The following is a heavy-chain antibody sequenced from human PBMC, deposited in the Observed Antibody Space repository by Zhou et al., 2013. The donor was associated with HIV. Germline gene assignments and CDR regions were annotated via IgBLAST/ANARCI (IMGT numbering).Heavy chain of an antibody. D-gene: IGHD3-22*01. V-gene: IGHV1-18*01. CDR1: GYTFTSYG. Sequence: QVQLVQSGAEVKKPGASVKVSCKASGYTFTSYGISWVRQAPGQGLEWMGWISAYNGNTNYAQKLQGRVTMTTDTSTSTAYMELRSLRSDDTAVYYCARACPRRYDSSGYWGYYFDYWGQGTLVTVSS. CDR3: ARACPRRYDSSGYWGYYFDY. CDR2: ISAYNGNT. J-gene: IGHJ4*02.